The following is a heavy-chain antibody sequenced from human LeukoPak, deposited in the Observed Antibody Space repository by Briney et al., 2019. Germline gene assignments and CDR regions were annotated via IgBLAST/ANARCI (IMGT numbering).Heavy chain of an antibody. J-gene: IGHJ4*02. CDR3: ARKQSFTTIDY. CDR2: INPNSVGT. CDR1: GYTFTGYY. D-gene: IGHD1-14*01. Sequence: ASVKVSCKASGYTFTGYYMHWVRQAPGQGLEWMGWINPNSVGTNYAQKFQGRVTMTTDTSTSTAYMELRSLRSDDTAVYYCARKQSFTTIDYWGQGTLVTVSS. V-gene: IGHV1-2*02.